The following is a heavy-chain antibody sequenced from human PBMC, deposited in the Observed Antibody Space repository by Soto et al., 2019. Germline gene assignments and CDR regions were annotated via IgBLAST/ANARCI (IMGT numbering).Heavy chain of an antibody. V-gene: IGHV3-30-3*01. CDR1: GFTFSSYA. Sequence: QVQLVESGGGVVQPGRSLRLSCAASGFTFSSYAMHWVRQAPGKGLEWVAVISYDGSNKYYADSVKGRFTISRDNSKNTLYLQMNSLRAEDTAVYYCARVGLGTTVLTAGVWGQGTLVTVSS. J-gene: IGHJ4*02. D-gene: IGHD4-17*01. CDR2: ISYDGSNK. CDR3: ARVGLGTTVLTAGV.